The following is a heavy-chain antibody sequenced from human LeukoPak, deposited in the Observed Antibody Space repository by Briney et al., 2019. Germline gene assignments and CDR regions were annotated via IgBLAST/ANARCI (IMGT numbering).Heavy chain of an antibody. D-gene: IGHD3-10*01. CDR1: GYSISSGYY. CDR3: SREVALLWFGELYPDYMDV. CDR2: IYHSGST. Sequence: SETLSLTCTVSGYSISSGYYWGWIRPPPGKGLEWIGSIYHSGSTYYNPSLKSRVTISVDTSKNQFSLKLSSVTAADTAVYYCSREVALLWFGELYPDYMDVWGKGTTVTISS. V-gene: IGHV4-38-2*02. J-gene: IGHJ6*03.